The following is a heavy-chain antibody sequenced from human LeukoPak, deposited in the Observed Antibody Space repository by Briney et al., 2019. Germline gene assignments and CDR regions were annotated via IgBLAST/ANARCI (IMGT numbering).Heavy chain of an antibody. D-gene: IGHD3-22*01. V-gene: IGHV5-51*01. CDR3: ARRRDSSGYPDAFDI. CDR1: GYSFTSYW. CDR2: IYPGNSVT. Sequence: GESLKISCKGSGYSFTSYWIGWVRQMPGKGLEWMGIIYPGNSVTRYSPSFQGQVTISADKSISTAYLQWSSLKASDTAMYYCARRRDSSGYPDAFDIWGQGTMVTVSS. J-gene: IGHJ3*02.